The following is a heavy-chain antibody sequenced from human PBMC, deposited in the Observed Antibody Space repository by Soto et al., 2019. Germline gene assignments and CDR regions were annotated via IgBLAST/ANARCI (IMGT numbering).Heavy chain of an antibody. D-gene: IGHD6-13*01. J-gene: IGHJ5*02. Sequence: SETLSLTCIVSGGSISEKYWNWVRQPPGKGLEWIGLIFANGHTDPNPSLKSRVTMSVDASKNQFSLRLTSMTAADTAVYYCVASLAASGLNWLDPWGRGTLVTVSS. CDR3: VASLAASGLNWLDP. CDR1: GGSISEKY. CDR2: IFANGHT. V-gene: IGHV4-4*07.